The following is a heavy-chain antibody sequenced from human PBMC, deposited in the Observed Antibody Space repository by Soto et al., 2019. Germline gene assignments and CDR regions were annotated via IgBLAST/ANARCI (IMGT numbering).Heavy chain of an antibody. CDR3: ARDHPHSYGVYYFDY. CDR1: GGSISSGDYY. V-gene: IGHV4-30-4*01. J-gene: IGHJ4*02. D-gene: IGHD5-18*01. Sequence: SETLSLTCTVSGGSISSGDYYWSWIRQPPGKGLEWIGYIYYSGSTYYNPSLKSRVTISVDTSKNQFSLKLSSVTAADTAVYYCARDHPHSYGVYYFDYWGQGTPVTVSS. CDR2: IYYSGST.